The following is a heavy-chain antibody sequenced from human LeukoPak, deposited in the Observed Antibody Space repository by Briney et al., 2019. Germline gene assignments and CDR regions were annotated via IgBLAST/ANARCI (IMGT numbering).Heavy chain of an antibody. D-gene: IGHD1-26*01. CDR2: ISSSSSYT. CDR3: AKSGSYAYYFDY. J-gene: IGHJ4*02. V-gene: IGHV3-11*06. Sequence: PGGSLRLSCAASGFTFSDYYMSWIRQAPGKGLEWVSYISSSSSYTNYADSVKGRFTISRDNAKNSLYLQMNSLRAEDTAVYYCAKSGSYAYYFDYWGQGTLVTVSS. CDR1: GFTFSDYY.